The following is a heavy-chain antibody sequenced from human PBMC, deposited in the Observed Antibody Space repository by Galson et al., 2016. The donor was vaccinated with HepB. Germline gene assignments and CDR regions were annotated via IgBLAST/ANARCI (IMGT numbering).Heavy chain of an antibody. CDR1: GFTFSNYW. V-gene: IGHV3-7*03. D-gene: IGHD3-3*02. Sequence: SLRLSCAASGFTFSNYWMSWVRQAPGKGLEWVANMKQDGNEKYYVDSVKGQFTISRDNAKNSMYLQMNSLRAEDTAVYYCARKGGIYSPWGYWGQGTLVTVSS. J-gene: IGHJ4*02. CDR2: MKQDGNEK. CDR3: ARKGGIYSPWGY.